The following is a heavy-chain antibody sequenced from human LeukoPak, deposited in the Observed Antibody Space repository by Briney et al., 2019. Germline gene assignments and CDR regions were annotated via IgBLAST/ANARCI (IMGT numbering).Heavy chain of an antibody. V-gene: IGHV3-23*01. CDR2: ISSSGGST. D-gene: IGHD3-16*01. Sequence: GGSLRLSCAASGFTFSNYAMNWVRQAPGKGLEWVSTISSSGGSTYYADSVKGRLTISRDNSKNTLYLQMNSLRAEDTAVYYCAKLDGGSDYWGQGTLVTVSS. CDR1: GFTFSNYA. CDR3: AKLDGGSDY. J-gene: IGHJ4*02.